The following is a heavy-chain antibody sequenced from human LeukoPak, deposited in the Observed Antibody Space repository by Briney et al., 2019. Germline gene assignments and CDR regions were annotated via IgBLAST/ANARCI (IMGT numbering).Heavy chain of an antibody. Sequence: SETLSLTCTVSGGSISSYYWSWIRQPPGKGLEWIGYIYYRGNTNYNPSLKSRVTISVDMSKNQFSLKLSSVTAADTAVYYCTRGGYNYDSPPGDPFDYWGQGTLVTVST. CDR1: GGSISSYY. D-gene: IGHD5-18*01. CDR3: TRGGYNYDSPPGDPFDY. CDR2: IYYRGNT. V-gene: IGHV4-59*01. J-gene: IGHJ4*02.